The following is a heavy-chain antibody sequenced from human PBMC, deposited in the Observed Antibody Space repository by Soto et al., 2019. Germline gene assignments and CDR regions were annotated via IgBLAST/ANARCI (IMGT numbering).Heavy chain of an antibody. D-gene: IGHD1-26*01. CDR1: GFTFSSYA. Sequence: QVQLVESGGGVVQPGRSLRLSCAASGFTFSSYAMHWVRQAPGKGLEWVAVISYDGSNKYYADSVKGRFTISRDNSKNTLYLQMNSLRAEDTAVYYCARLEDPEVGATQSPGYFQHWGQGTLVTVSS. V-gene: IGHV3-30-3*01. J-gene: IGHJ1*01. CDR3: ARLEDPEVGATQSPGYFQH. CDR2: ISYDGSNK.